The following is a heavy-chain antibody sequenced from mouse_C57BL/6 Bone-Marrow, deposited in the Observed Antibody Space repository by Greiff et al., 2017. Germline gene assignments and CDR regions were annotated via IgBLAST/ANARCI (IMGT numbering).Heavy chain of an antibody. D-gene: IGHD2-1*01. CDR1: GYTFTSYG. J-gene: IGHJ4*01. CDR2: IYPRSGNT. CDR3: AREGNYAVYAMDY. Sequence: QVQLQQSGAELARPGASVKLSCKASGYTFTSYGISWVKQRTGQGLEWIGEIYPRSGNTYYNEKFKGKATLTADKSSSTAYMELRSLTSEDSAVXFCAREGNYAVYAMDYWGQGTSVTVSS. V-gene: IGHV1-81*01.